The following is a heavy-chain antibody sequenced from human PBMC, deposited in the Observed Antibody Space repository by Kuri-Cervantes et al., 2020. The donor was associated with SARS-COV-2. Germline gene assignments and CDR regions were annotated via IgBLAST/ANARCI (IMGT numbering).Heavy chain of an antibody. CDR3: AKDRVGVLDS. D-gene: IGHD2-21*01. V-gene: IGHV3-30*01. Sequence: GESLKISCAASGFTFSSCAMHRVRLAPGKGLERVAFISYDGSNEYYADSVRGRFTISRDNSNNTLYLQVNRLRAEDTALYYCAKDRVGVLDSWGQGTQVTVSS. J-gene: IGHJ5*01. CDR1: GFTFSSCA. CDR2: ISYDGSNE.